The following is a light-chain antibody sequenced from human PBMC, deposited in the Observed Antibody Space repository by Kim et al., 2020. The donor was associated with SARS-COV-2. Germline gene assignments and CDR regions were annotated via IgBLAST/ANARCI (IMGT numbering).Light chain of an antibody. V-gene: IGKV1-33*01. CDR1: QDISNY. Sequence: DIQMTQSPSSLSASVGDRVTITCQASQDISNYLNWYQQKPGKAPKLLIYDASNLETGVPSRFSGSGSGTDFTFTISSLQPEDIATYYCQQYDNLLPTLGQGTRLEIK. CDR2: DAS. CDR3: QQYDNLLPT. J-gene: IGKJ5*01.